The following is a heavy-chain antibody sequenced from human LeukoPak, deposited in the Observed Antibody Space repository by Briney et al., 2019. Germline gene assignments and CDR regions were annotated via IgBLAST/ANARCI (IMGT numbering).Heavy chain of an antibody. CDR1: GGTFSSYA. V-gene: IGHV1-69*05. D-gene: IGHD1-26*01. CDR2: IIPIFGTA. CDR3: AFRTLGRIVGALDYFDY. Sequence: ASVKVSCKASGGTFSSYAISWVRQAPGHGLEWMGRIIPIFGTANYAQKFQGRVTITTDESTSTAYMELSSLRSEDTAVYYCAFRTLGRIVGALDYFDYWGQGTLVTVSS. J-gene: IGHJ4*02.